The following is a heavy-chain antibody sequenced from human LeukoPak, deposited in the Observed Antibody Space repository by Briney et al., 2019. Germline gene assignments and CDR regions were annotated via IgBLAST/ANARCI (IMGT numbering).Heavy chain of an antibody. CDR1: GGSFSGYY. CDR2: INHSGST. J-gene: IGHJ5*02. D-gene: IGHD3-3*01. V-gene: IGHV4-34*01. CDR3: ARGTVFGDNWFDP. Sequence: SETLSLTCAVYGGSFSGYYWSWIRQPPGKGLEWIGEINHSGSTNYNPSLKSRVTISVDTSRNQFSLKLTSVTAADTAVYYCARGTVFGDNWFDPWGQGALVTVSS.